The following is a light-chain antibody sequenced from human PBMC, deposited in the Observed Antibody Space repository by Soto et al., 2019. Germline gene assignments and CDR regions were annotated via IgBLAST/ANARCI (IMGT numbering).Light chain of an antibody. CDR3: MQSLQTRS. J-gene: IGKJ4*01. Sequence: DIVVSQSPLSLTVTPGEPASISCRSSQSLLHISGYTYLDWYLQKPGQSPQLLIYMGSNRASGVPDRFSRSGSGTDFTLHISRVQTEDVGVYYCMQSLQTRSFGGGTKVEIK. V-gene: IGKV2-28*01. CDR1: QSLLHISGYTY. CDR2: MGS.